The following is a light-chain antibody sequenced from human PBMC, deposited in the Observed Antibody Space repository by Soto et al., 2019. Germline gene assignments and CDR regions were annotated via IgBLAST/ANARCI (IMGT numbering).Light chain of an antibody. J-gene: IGKJ1*01. CDR2: QTS. V-gene: IGKV3D-11*03. CDR1: QYINTR. Sequence: IVLSQSAATLSSFPGDRVSLSCRASQYINTRLAWYQHRPGQAPRLLIYQTSIRAAGIPARFSASGTGTDFTLTITRLEAEDFAMYYCQRYDSLRTFGQGTKVDIK. CDR3: QRYDSLRT.